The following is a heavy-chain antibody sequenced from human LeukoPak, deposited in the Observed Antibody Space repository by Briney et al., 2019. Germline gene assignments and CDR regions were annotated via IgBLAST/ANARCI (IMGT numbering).Heavy chain of an antibody. V-gene: IGHV1-8*01. Sequence: ASVKVSCKASGYTFTSYDINWVRQATGQGLEWMGWMNPNSGNTGYAQKFQGRVTMTRNTSISTAYMELSSLGSEDTAVYYCARAELLWSSYGMDVWGQGTTVTVSS. D-gene: IGHD2-15*01. CDR2: MNPNSGNT. CDR3: ARAELLWSSYGMDV. CDR1: GYTFTSYD. J-gene: IGHJ6*02.